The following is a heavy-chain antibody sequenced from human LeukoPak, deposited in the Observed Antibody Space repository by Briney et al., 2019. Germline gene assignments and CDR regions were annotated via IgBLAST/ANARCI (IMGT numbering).Heavy chain of an antibody. Sequence: SGTLSLTCAVSGGSISSSNWWSWVRQPPGKGLEWIGEIYHSGSTNYNPSLKSRVTISVDKSKNQFSLKLSSVTAADTAVYYCARRQGCRSFDFDYWGQGTLVTVSS. V-gene: IGHV4-4*02. CDR3: ARRQGCRSFDFDY. J-gene: IGHJ4*02. D-gene: IGHD1-26*01. CDR1: GGSISSSNW. CDR2: IYHSGST.